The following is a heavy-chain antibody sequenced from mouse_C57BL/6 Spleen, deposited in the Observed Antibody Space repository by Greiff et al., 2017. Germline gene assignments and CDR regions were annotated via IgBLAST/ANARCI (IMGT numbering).Heavy chain of an antibody. V-gene: IGHV5-4*01. CDR3: ARGRGYFDV. Sequence: EVHLVESGGGLVKPGGSPKLSCAASGFTFSSYAMSWVRQTPEKRLEWVATISDGGSYTYYPDNVKGRFTISRDNAKNNLYLQMSHLKSEDTAMYYCARGRGYFDVWGTGTTVTVSS. CDR1: GFTFSSYA. J-gene: IGHJ1*03. CDR2: ISDGGSYT.